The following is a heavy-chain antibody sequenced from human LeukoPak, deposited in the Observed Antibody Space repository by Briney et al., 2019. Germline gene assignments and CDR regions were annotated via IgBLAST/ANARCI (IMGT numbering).Heavy chain of an antibody. Sequence: SETLSLTCTVSGGSISSGGYYWSWIRQHPGRGLDWIAFISDSGSTYYNPSLKSRVTISLDTSKKQFSLKLTSVTAADTAVYYCARDFGPSRGFDYWGQGTLVTVSS. J-gene: IGHJ4*02. CDR3: ARDFGPSRGFDY. D-gene: IGHD3-10*01. CDR2: ISDSGST. V-gene: IGHV4-61*08. CDR1: GGSISSGGYY.